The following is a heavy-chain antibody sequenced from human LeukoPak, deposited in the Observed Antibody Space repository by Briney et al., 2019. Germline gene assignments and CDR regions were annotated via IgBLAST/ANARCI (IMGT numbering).Heavy chain of an antibody. CDR1: GFTFSSYA. CDR3: AKGRAPNSSGYYEDAFDI. V-gene: IGHV3-23*01. CDR2: ISGSGGST. J-gene: IGHJ3*02. D-gene: IGHD3-22*01. Sequence: GGSLRLSCAASGFTFSSYAMSWVRQAPGKGLEWVSAISGSGGSTYYADSVKGRFTISRDNSKNTLYLQMNSLRAEDTAVYYCAKGRAPNSSGYYEDAFDIWGQGTMVTVSS.